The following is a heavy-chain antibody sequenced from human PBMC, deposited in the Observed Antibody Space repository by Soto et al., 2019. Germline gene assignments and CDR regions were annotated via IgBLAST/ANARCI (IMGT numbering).Heavy chain of an antibody. Sequence: PSETLSLTCTVSGGSISSYYWSWIRQPPGKGLEWIGYIYYSGSTNYNPSLKSRVTISVDTSKNQFSLKLSSVTAADTAVYYCACSMVRGVIIGPYFDYWGQGTLVTVSS. V-gene: IGHV4-59*08. CDR2: IYYSGST. CDR1: GGSISSYY. J-gene: IGHJ4*02. D-gene: IGHD3-10*01. CDR3: ACSMVRGVIIGPYFDY.